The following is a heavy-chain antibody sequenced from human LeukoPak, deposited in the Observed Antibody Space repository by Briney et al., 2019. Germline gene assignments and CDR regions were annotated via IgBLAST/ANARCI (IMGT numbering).Heavy chain of an antibody. V-gene: IGHV3-30*18. Sequence: PGGSLRLSCAASGFIFSSYGMHWVRQAPGKGLEWVAVISYDGGNISYTDSVKGRFTISRDNSKNTLYLQMNSLRAEDTAVYYCAKRGYCRGGTCFPHDAFDIWGQGTMVTVSS. J-gene: IGHJ3*02. CDR1: GFIFSSYG. CDR3: AKRGYCRGGTCFPHDAFDI. D-gene: IGHD2-15*01. CDR2: ISYDGGNI.